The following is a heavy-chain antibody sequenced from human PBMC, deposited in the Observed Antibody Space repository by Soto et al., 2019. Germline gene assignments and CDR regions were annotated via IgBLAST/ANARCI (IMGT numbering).Heavy chain of an antibody. V-gene: IGHV1-69*06. CDR2: IIPIFGTA. CDR1: GGTFSSYA. D-gene: IGHD2-15*01. CDR3: ARSENIVVVVAETDAFDI. Sequence: QVQLVQSGAEVKKPGSSVKVSCKASGGTFSSYAISWVRQAPGQGLEWMGGIIPIFGTANYAQKFQGRVTITADKYTSTAYMELSSLRSEDTAVYYCARSENIVVVVAETDAFDIWGQGTMVTVSS. J-gene: IGHJ3*02.